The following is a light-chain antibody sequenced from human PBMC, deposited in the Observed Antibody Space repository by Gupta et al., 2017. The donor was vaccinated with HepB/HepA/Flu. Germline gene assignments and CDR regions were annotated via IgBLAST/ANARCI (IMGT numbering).Light chain of an antibody. CDR2: AAS. J-gene: IGKJ4*01. CDR3: QETYDTPRT. CDR1: QSISSY. V-gene: IGKV1-39*01. Sequence: DIQMTQSPSSLSASVGVRVTITCRASQSISSYLNWYQQKPGKAPELLIYAASTLQTGVPSRFSGSGSGTDFTLTVSSLQPEDFATYYCQETYDTPRTFGGGTKVEIK.